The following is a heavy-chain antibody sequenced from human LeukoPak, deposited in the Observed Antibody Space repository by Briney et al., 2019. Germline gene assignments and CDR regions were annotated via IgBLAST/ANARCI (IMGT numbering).Heavy chain of an antibody. J-gene: IGHJ4*02. V-gene: IGHV4-34*01. D-gene: IGHD3-3*01. Sequence: SETLSLTCAVYGGSFSGYYWSWLRQPPGKGREWIGEINHSGSTNYNPSLKSRVTISVDTSKNQYSLKLSSVTAADTAVYYCARRRGLRFKGAITNLDYWGQGTLVTVSS. CDR1: GGSFSGYY. CDR2: INHSGST. CDR3: ARRRGLRFKGAITNLDY.